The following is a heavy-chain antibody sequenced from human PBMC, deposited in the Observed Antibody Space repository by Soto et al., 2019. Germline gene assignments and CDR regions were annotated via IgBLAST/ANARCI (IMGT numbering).Heavy chain of an antibody. D-gene: IGHD4-17*01. CDR2: ISSSSSYI. Sequence: GGSLRLSCAASGFTFSSYSMNWVRQAPGKGLEWVSSISSSSSYIYYADSVKGRFTISRDNAKNSLYLQMNSLRAEDTAVYYCARDLDDYGDYVFDYWGQGTLVTVSS. CDR3: ARDLDDYGDYVFDY. V-gene: IGHV3-21*01. CDR1: GFTFSSYS. J-gene: IGHJ4*02.